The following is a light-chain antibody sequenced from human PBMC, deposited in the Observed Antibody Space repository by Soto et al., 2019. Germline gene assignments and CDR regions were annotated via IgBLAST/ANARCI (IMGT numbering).Light chain of an antibody. CDR1: QSINVY. Sequence: DIQMTQSPSSLSASVGDRVTITCRASQSINVYLNWYQEKTGKAPRPLIYSASTLQSGVPSRFSGDGSGTDFPLTITNLQPEDFATYYCQQSDSIPYTFGQGTKVDIK. V-gene: IGKV1-39*01. CDR3: QQSDSIPYT. J-gene: IGKJ2*01. CDR2: SAS.